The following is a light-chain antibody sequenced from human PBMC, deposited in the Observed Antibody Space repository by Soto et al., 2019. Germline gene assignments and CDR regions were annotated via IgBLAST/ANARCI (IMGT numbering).Light chain of an antibody. CDR3: QQYYTTPPT. CDR1: QSVLYSSKNKNY. Sequence: DIMMTQSPDSLAVSLGEMATINCKSSQSVLYSSKNKNYLDWYQQKPGQPPKXLIYRASTRESGVPERFSGSGSGTDFTLTISSLPAGDVAVYYCQQYYTTPPTFGGGTKVDIK. CDR2: RAS. J-gene: IGKJ4*01. V-gene: IGKV4-1*01.